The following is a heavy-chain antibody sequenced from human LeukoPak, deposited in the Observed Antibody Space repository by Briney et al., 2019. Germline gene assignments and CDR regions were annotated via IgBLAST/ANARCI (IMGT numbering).Heavy chain of an antibody. D-gene: IGHD4-17*01. J-gene: IGHJ4*02. CDR2: MNPNSGNT. CDR1: GYTLTSYD. Sequence: GASVKVSCKASGYTLTSYDINWVRQATGQGLEWMGWMNPNSGNTGYAQKFQGRVTMTRNTSISTAYMELSSLRSEDTAVYYCARIVHRAKTGMTTVTSLAYWGQGTLVTVSS. V-gene: IGHV1-8*01. CDR3: ARIVHRAKTGMTTVTSLAY.